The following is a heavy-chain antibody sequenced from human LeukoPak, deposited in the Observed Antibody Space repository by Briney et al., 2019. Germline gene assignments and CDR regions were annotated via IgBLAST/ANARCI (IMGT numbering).Heavy chain of an antibody. J-gene: IGHJ4*02. Sequence: GRSLRLSCAASGFTFSSYAMHWVRQAPGKGLEWVAVISYDGSNKYYADSVKGRFTISRDNSKNTLYLQMNSLRAEDTAVYYCARVSIQQLLYHHDYFDYWGQGTLVTVSS. CDR1: GFTFSSYA. D-gene: IGHD2-2*02. V-gene: IGHV3-30*04. CDR3: ARVSIQQLLYHHDYFDY. CDR2: ISYDGSNK.